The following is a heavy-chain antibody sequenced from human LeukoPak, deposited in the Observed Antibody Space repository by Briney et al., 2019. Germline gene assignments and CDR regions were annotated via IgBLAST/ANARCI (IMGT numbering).Heavy chain of an antibody. CDR1: GFSFNSYN. Sequence: PGGSLRLSCAASGFSFNSYNMNWVRQAPGKGLEWISYITSDSSTIYYADSVKGRFTISRDNAESSLYLQMNRLRAEDTAVYYCARGPLLGYYHYHMDVWGEGTTVTVSS. CDR2: ITSDSSTI. J-gene: IGHJ6*03. V-gene: IGHV3-48*01. D-gene: IGHD2-8*02. CDR3: ARGPLLGYYHYHMDV.